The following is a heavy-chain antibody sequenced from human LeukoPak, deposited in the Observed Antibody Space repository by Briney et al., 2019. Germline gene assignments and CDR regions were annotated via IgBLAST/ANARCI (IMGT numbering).Heavy chain of an antibody. D-gene: IGHD6-13*01. CDR1: GFTFSSYA. Sequence: GGSLRLSCAASGFTFSSYAMHWVRQAPGKGLEWVAVISYGGSNKYYADSVKGRFTNSRDNSKNTLYLQMNSLRAEDTAVYYCAREAYSSIAAAGSFDYWGQGTLVTVSS. CDR3: AREAYSSIAAAGSFDY. V-gene: IGHV3-30*04. J-gene: IGHJ4*02. CDR2: ISYGGSNK.